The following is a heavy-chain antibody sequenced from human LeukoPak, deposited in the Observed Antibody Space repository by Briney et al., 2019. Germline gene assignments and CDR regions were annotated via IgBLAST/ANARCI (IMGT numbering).Heavy chain of an antibody. CDR1: GFTFSNYA. V-gene: IGHV3-23*01. D-gene: IGHD2-15*01. CDR3: AKQTYCSAGSCYGPLDP. J-gene: IGHJ5*02. Sequence: GGSLRLSCATSGFTFSNYAVSWVRQAPGKGLEWVSSISGSGGTTYYADSVKGRFAISRDNSKNTLYLQMNGLRAEDTAVYYCAKQTYCSAGSCYGPLDPWGQGTPVTVSS. CDR2: ISGSGGTT.